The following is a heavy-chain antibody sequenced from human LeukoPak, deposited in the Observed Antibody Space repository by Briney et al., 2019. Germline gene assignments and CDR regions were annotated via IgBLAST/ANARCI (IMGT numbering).Heavy chain of an antibody. CDR3: ARDNSVGDNVWWFDP. CDR2: INPTGGST. V-gene: IGHV1-46*01. Sequence: GASVKVSCKASGYTFTSYYMHWVRQAPGQGLEWMGLINPTGGSTGYAQKFQGRVTMTRDMSTSTDYMELSSLRSEDTAIYYCARDNSVGDNVWWFDPWGQGTLVTVSS. CDR1: GYTFTSYY. D-gene: IGHD1-26*01. J-gene: IGHJ5*02.